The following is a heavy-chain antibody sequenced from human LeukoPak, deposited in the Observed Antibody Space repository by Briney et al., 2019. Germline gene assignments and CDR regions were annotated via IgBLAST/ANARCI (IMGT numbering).Heavy chain of an antibody. CDR1: GFTFSSYW. CDR2: IKQDGSEK. D-gene: IGHD4-17*01. CDR3: ARGHTAVTRHFDF. J-gene: IGHJ4*02. Sequence: GGSLRLSCAASGFTFSSYWMSWVRQAPGKGLEWVANIKQDGSEKYYVDSVKGRFTISRDDAKNLLYLDMNSLRAEDTAVYYCARGHTAVTRHFDFWGQGTLVTVSS. V-gene: IGHV3-7*01.